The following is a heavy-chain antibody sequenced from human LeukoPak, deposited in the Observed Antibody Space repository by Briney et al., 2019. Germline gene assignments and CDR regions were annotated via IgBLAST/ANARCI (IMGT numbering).Heavy chain of an antibody. J-gene: IGHJ4*02. V-gene: IGHV3-30*04. D-gene: IGHD3-10*01. Sequence: GGSLRLSCAASGFTFSSYAMHWVRQAPGKGLEWVAVISYDGSNKYHADSVKGRFTISGDNSKNTLYLQMSSLRAEDTAVYYCADGSGSYRGGADYWGQGTLVTVSS. CDR3: ADGSGSYRGGADY. CDR1: GFTFSSYA. CDR2: ISYDGSNK.